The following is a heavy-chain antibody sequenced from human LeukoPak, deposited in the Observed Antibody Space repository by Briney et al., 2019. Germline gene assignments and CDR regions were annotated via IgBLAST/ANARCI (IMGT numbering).Heavy chain of an antibody. J-gene: IGHJ4*02. CDR3: ARSIHYDFWSGYYLDY. D-gene: IGHD3-3*01. V-gene: IGHV1-18*01. CDR2: ISAYNGNT. CDR1: GYTFTSYG. Sequence: ASVTVSCKASGYTFTSYGISWVRQAPGQGLEWMGWISAYNGNTNYAQKLQGRVTMTTDTSTSTAYMELRSLRSDDTAVYYCARSIHYDFWSGYYLDYWGQGTLVTVSS.